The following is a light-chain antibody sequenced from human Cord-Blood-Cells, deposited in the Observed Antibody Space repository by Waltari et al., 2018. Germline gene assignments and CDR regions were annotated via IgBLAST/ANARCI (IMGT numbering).Light chain of an antibody. CDR3: QQRSNWPPMWT. V-gene: IGKV3-11*01. CDR2: YAS. J-gene: IGKJ1*01. CDR1: QSVSSY. Sequence: EIVLTQSQATLSLSPGERATLSCRASQSVSSYLAWYQQKPGQAPRLLIYYASTRATGIPARFSGSGSGADVTLTISSLEPEDFAVYYCQQRSNWPPMWTFGQGTKVEIK.